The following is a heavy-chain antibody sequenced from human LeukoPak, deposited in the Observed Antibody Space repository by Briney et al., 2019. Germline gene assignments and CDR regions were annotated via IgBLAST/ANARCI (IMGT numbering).Heavy chain of an antibody. CDR3: ARTRDYYGSGNTRYYGMDV. D-gene: IGHD3-10*01. CDR2: IYYSGSA. CDR1: GGSISSYY. J-gene: IGHJ6*02. Sequence: KTSETLSLTCTVSGGSISSYYWSWIRQPPGKGLEWIGYIYYSGSANYNPSLKSRVTVSVDTSKNQFSLKLSSVTAADTAVYYCARTRDYYGSGNTRYYGMDVWGQGTTVTVSS. V-gene: IGHV4-59*01.